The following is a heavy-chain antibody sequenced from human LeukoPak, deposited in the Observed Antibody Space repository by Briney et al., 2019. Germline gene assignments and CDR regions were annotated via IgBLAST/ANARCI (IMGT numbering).Heavy chain of an antibody. CDR3: ARGEAIWGPLFDD. CDR1: GFRFSNYG. CDR2: IGSSGIHT. V-gene: IGHV3-21*01. Sequence: GGSLRVSCAASGFRFSNYGMNWVRQAPGKGLEWISSIGSSGIHTFYAGSVKDRFTISRDNTKNSLYLQMYNLRVEDTALYYCARGEAIWGPLFDDWGQGTLVTVSS. D-gene: IGHD7-27*01. J-gene: IGHJ4*02.